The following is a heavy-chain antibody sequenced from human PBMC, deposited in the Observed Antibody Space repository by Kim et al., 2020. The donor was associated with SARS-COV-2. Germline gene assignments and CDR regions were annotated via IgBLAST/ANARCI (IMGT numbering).Heavy chain of an antibody. Sequence: SETLSLTCTVSGGSISRSSYYWGWIRQPPGKGLEWIGTIYYSGSTYYNPSLKSRVTISVDTSKNQFSLKMSSVTAADTAVYYCACHYTDCSSSSCQSSDLDYWGQGTLVTVSS. D-gene: IGHD2-2*01. J-gene: IGHJ4*02. V-gene: IGHV4-39*01. CDR1: GGSISRSSYY. CDR2: IYYSGST. CDR3: ACHYTDCSSSSCQSSDLDY.